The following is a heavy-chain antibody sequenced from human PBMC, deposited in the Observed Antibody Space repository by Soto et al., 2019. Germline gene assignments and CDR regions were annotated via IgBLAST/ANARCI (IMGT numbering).Heavy chain of an antibody. J-gene: IGHJ4*02. CDR3: ASNRGGHIVALDY. CDR2: ISYDGSNK. CDR1: GFTFSSYV. V-gene: IGHV3-30*03. Sequence: PGWSLRLSCAASGFTFSSYVMDGVRQAPGKGLEWVAVISYDGSNKYYADSVKGRFTISRDNSKNTLYLQMNSLRAEDTAVYYCASNRGGHIVALDYWGQGTLVTVSS. D-gene: IGHD5-12*01.